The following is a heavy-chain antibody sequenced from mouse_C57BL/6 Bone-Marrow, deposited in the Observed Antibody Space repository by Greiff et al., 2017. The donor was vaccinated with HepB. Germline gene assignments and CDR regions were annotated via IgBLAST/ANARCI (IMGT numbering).Heavy chain of an antibody. J-gene: IGHJ1*03. Sequence: QVQLQQPGAELVKPGASVKLSCKASGYTFTSYWMHWVKQRPGQGLEWIGMIHPNSGSTNYNEKFKSKATLTVDKSSSTAYMQLSSLTSEDSAVYYCARTDIYDCDRDWYFDVWGTGTTVTVSS. CDR3: ARTDIYDCDRDWYFDV. CDR2: IHPNSGST. V-gene: IGHV1-64*01. CDR1: GYTFTSYW. D-gene: IGHD2-4*01.